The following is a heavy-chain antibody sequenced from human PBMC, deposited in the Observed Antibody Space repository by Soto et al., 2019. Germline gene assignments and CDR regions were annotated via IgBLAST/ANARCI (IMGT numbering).Heavy chain of an antibody. CDR1: GYTFTSYD. D-gene: IGHD3-22*01. Sequence: ASVKVSCKASGYTFTSYDINWVRQATGQGLEWMGWMNPNSRNTGYAQKFQGRVTMTRNTSISTAYMELSSLRSEDTAVYYCARGRTLLYYDSSGYYHPPDAFDIWGQGTMVTVSS. J-gene: IGHJ3*02. CDR2: MNPNSRNT. V-gene: IGHV1-8*01. CDR3: ARGRTLLYYDSSGYYHPPDAFDI.